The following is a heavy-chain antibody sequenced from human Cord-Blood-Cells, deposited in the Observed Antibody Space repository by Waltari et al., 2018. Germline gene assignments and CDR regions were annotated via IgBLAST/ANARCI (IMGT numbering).Heavy chain of an antibody. D-gene: IGHD6-6*01. CDR3: AREYSSSSEYFQH. J-gene: IGHJ1*01. CDR1: GYSISSGYY. V-gene: IGHV4-38-2*02. CDR2: IYHSGST. Sequence: QVQLQESGPGLVKPSETLSLTCTVSGYSISSGYYWGWIRQPPGKGLEWIGSIYHSGSTDYNPSLKSRVTISVDTSKNQFSLKLSSVTAADTAVYYCAREYSSSSEYFQHWGQGTLVTVSS.